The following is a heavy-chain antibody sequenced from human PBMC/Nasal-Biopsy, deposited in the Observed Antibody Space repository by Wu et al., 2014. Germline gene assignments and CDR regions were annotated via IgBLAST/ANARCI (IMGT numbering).Heavy chain of an antibody. J-gene: IGHJ3*02. CDR1: GFSLTTRGMC. D-gene: IGHD3-22*01. CDR3: ARDRSSGSRRYGFDI. CDR2: MQYSIGN. Sequence: LVKPTQTLTLTCTFSGFSLTTRGMCVSWIRQPPGKGLEWIGQMQYSIGNHYNPSLASRVTISVDTSKKSYSLNLSSVSAADTAVYYCARDRSSGSRRYGFDIWGRGTMVTVS. V-gene: IGHV4-31*03.